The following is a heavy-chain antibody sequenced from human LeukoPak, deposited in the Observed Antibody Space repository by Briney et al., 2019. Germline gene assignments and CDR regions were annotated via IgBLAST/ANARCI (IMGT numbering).Heavy chain of an antibody. CDR3: ARSTETTMFIDY. J-gene: IGHJ4*02. Sequence: SETLSLTCTVSGGSISSYYWSWIRQPPGKGLEWLGYIYYSGNTDYNPSLKSRVAISVDTSKNQFSLKLSSVTAADTAVYYCARSTETTMFIDYWGQGTLVTVSS. CDR1: GGSISSYY. D-gene: IGHD3-10*02. V-gene: IGHV4-59*01. CDR2: IYYSGNT.